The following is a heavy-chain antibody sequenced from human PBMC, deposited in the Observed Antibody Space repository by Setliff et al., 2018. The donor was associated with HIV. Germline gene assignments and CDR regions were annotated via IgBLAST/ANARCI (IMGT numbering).Heavy chain of an antibody. Sequence: GGSLRLSCAASELTFSNYAMTWVRQAPGKGLEWVSSLSGSGGSTYYADSVKGRFTISRDSSKNTLSLQMSSLRAEDTAVYYCARDVAVAATEFWGQGIQVTVSS. CDR3: ARDVAVAATEF. CDR2: LSGSGGST. D-gene: IGHD6-19*01. V-gene: IGHV3-23*01. CDR1: ELTFSNYA. J-gene: IGHJ4*02.